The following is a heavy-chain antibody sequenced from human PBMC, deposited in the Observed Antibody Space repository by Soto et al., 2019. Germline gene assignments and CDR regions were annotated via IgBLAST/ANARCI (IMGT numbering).Heavy chain of an antibody. Sequence: QVQLVQSGAEVKKPGASVKVSCKASGYTFTSYDINWVRQSTGQGLEWMGWMNPNSGNTGYAQKVQGRVTMTRNSSISTADMELSSLRSEDTAVYYCASRHILQLWLPYDMDVWGQGTKVTVSS. V-gene: IGHV1-8*01. CDR3: ASRHILQLWLPYDMDV. J-gene: IGHJ6*02. CDR1: GYTFTSYD. CDR2: MNPNSGNT. D-gene: IGHD5-18*01.